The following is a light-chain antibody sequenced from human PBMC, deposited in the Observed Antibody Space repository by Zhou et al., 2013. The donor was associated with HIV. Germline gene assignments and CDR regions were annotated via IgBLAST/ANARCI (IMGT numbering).Light chain of an antibody. CDR1: QSVGSK. J-gene: IGKJ2*01. CDR2: GAS. V-gene: IGKV3-15*01. CDR3: QQYFSSMYT. Sequence: EIVMTQSPATLSVSPGEGATLSCRASQSVGSKLAWYQQKPGQAPRLLIYGASTRATGIPARFGGGGSGTGFTLTITSLQSEDFAVYYCQQYFSSMYTFGQGTKLEIK.